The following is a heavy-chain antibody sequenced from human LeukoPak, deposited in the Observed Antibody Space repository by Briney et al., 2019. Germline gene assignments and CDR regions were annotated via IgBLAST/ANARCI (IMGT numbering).Heavy chain of an antibody. J-gene: IGHJ4*02. CDR2: ISGSSTTI. CDR3: ARDSFGDAY. D-gene: IGHD2-21*01. Sequence: PGGSLRLSCAASGFTFSVYTMNWVRQAPGKGLEWVSSISGSSTTIYYADSVKGRVTISRDNTKNSVSLQMNSLRVEDTAVYYCARDSFGDAYWGQGTLVTVSS. CDR1: GFTFSVYT. V-gene: IGHV3-21*01.